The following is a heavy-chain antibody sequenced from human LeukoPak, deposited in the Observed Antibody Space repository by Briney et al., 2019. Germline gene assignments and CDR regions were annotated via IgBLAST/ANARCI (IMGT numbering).Heavy chain of an antibody. J-gene: IGHJ6*04. V-gene: IGHV1-69*01. CDR2: IIPIFGTA. CDR1: GGTFSSYA. D-gene: IGHD3-9*01. CDR3: ATSYYDILTGRDYYYYGMDV. Sequence: ASVKVSCKASGGTFSSYAISWVRQAPGRGLEWMGGIIPIFGTANYAQKFQGRVTITADESTSTAYMELSSLRSEDTAVYYCATSYYDILTGRDYYYYGMDVWGKGTTVTVSS.